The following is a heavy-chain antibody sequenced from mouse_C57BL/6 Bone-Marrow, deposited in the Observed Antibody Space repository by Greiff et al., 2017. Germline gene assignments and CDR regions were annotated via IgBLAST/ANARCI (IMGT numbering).Heavy chain of an antibody. V-gene: IGHV1-26*01. J-gene: IGHJ3*01. D-gene: IGHD2-3*01. Sequence: EVQLQQSGPELVKPGASVKISCKASGYTFTDYYMNWVKQSHGKGLEWIGDINPNNGGTSYNQQFKGKATLTVDKSSSTAYMELRSLTSEDSAVYYCARGLLPLFAYWSQGTLVTVSA. CDR3: ARGLLPLFAY. CDR2: INPNNGGT. CDR1: GYTFTDYY.